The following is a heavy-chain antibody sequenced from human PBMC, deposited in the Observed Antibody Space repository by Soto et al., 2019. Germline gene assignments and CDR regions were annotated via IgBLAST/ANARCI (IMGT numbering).Heavy chain of an antibody. CDR2: IYYSGST. J-gene: IGHJ6*03. CDR3: AREVPAAMGGVPYYYMDV. D-gene: IGHD2-2*01. V-gene: IGHV4-31*11. Sequence: QVQLQESGPGLVRPSQTLSLTCAVSGGSLSSGNFYWNWIRQHPGKGLEWIGYIYYSGSTYYNPSLTSRVTISVDTSNNQLSLKLGSVTAADTAVYYCAREVPAAMGGVPYYYMDVWGKGTTVTVSS. CDR1: GGSLSSGNFY.